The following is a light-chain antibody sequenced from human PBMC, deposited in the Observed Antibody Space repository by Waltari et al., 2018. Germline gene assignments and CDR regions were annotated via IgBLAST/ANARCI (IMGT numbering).Light chain of an antibody. V-gene: IGKV2-30*02. CDR1: QSLVHSDGNTH. CDR3: MQGTHWPYT. Sequence: DVVMTQSPLSLPVTLGQPASISCKSSQSLVHSDGNTHLNWFQQRPGQSPRRLIYRVSSRDSGVPDRFSGRGSGTDFTLKISRVEADDVGVYYCMQGTHWPYTFGQGTKLDIK. J-gene: IGKJ2*01. CDR2: RVS.